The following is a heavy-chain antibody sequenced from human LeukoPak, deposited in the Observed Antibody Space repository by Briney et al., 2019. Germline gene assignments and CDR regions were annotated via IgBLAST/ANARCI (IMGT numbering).Heavy chain of an antibody. D-gene: IGHD4-11*01. V-gene: IGHV3-7*01. Sequence: GGSLRLSCAASGFTFSSYWMSCVRQARGKGVEWVANIKQDGSEKYYVDSVKGRFTISRDNAKNSLYLQMNSLRAEDTAVYYCARDPGGYSNYGGYYYYYGMDVWGQGTTVTVSS. CDR1: GFTFSSYW. CDR2: IKQDGSEK. J-gene: IGHJ6*02. CDR3: ARDPGGYSNYGGYYYYYGMDV.